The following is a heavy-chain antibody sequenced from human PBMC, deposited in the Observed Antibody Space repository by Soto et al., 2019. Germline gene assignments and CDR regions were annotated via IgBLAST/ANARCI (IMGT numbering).Heavy chain of an antibody. CDR2: ISGSGGNT. CDR3: AKVDYDYVRGSYRYTSFDY. Sequence: PGGSLRLSCAASGFTFRSYAMSWVRQAPGKGLEWVSAISGSGGNTYYADSVKGRFTISRDNSKNTLYLQMNSLRAEDTAVYYCAKVDYDYVRGSYRYTSFDYWGQGTLVTVSS. J-gene: IGHJ4*02. CDR1: GFTFRSYA. D-gene: IGHD3-16*02. V-gene: IGHV3-23*01.